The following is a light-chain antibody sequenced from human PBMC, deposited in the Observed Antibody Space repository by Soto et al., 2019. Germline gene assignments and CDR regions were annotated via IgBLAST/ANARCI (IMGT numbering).Light chain of an antibody. CDR3: QQRSNWPPFT. Sequence: EIVLTQSPATLSLSPGERATLSCRASQSVSSYLAWYQQKPGQAPRLLLYDASNRATVIPARFSGSGSGTDFTLTISSLDPEDFAVYYCQQRSNWPPFTFGPGTKVDIK. CDR2: DAS. J-gene: IGKJ3*01. V-gene: IGKV3-11*01. CDR1: QSVSSY.